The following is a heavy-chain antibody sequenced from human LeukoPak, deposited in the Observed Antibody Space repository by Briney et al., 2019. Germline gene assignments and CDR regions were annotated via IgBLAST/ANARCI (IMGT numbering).Heavy chain of an antibody. CDR2: IYYSGST. D-gene: IGHD3-16*01. CDR1: GGSISSYY. J-gene: IGHJ6*03. CDR3: ARAHMITSYYYYYYMDV. Sequence: SETLSLTCTVSGGSISSYYWSWIRQPPGKGLEWIGYIYYSGSTNYNPSLKSRVTISVDTSKNQFSLKLSSVTAPDTAVYYCARAHMITSYYYYYYMDVWGKGTTVTVSS. V-gene: IGHV4-59*01.